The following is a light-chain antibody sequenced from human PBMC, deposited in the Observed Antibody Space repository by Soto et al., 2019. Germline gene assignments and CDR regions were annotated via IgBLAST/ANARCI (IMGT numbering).Light chain of an antibody. CDR2: LGS. Sequence: DIVMTQSPLSLPVTPGEPASISCRSSQSLLHSNGYNYLDWYLQKPGQSPQLLIYLGSNRASGVPDRFSGSGSGTDCTLKISSVEAEDVGVYYCMQALQTPQVTFGQGTRLEIK. V-gene: IGKV2-28*01. CDR1: QSLLHSNGYNY. CDR3: MQALQTPQVT. J-gene: IGKJ5*01.